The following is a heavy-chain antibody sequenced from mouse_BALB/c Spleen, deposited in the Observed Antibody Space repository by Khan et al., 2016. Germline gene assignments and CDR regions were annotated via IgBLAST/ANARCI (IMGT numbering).Heavy chain of an antibody. CDR1: GFTFTHYY. V-gene: IGHV7-3*02. CDR3: ARDRGGLLFDY. CDR2: IRNKANGYTT. Sequence: EVELVESGGGLVQPGGSLRLSCATSGFTFTHYYMNWVRQPPGKALEWLGFIRNKANGYTTEYNASVKGRFTISRDSSQSILYLLMNTLRAEDSATYYCARDRGGLLFDYWGQGTTLTVSS. J-gene: IGHJ2*01. D-gene: IGHD1-1*01.